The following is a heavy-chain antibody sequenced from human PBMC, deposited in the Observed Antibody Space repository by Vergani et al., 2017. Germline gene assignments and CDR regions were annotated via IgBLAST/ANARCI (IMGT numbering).Heavy chain of an antibody. CDR2: IYYSGST. CDR3: ARGTYYDILTGYGFFDY. Sequence: QVQLQESGPGLVKPSETLSLTCTVSGGSISSYYWSWIRQPPGKGLEWIGYIYYSGSTNYNPSLKSGVTISVDTSKNQFSLMLRSVTAADTAVYYCARGTYYDILTGYGFFDYWGQGTLVTVSS. J-gene: IGHJ4*02. V-gene: IGHV4-59*01. D-gene: IGHD3-9*01. CDR1: GGSISSYY.